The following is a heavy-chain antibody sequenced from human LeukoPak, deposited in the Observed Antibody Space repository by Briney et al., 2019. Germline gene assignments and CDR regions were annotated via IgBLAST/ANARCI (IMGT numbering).Heavy chain of an antibody. D-gene: IGHD2-8*02. CDR3: AGTLLGRLFDY. J-gene: IGHJ4*02. V-gene: IGHV4-4*07. CDR1: GGSISGYY. Sequence: PSETLSLTCTVSGGSISGYYWSWIRQPAGKALEWIGRIHTSGTTNYNPSLKSRVAMSVDTSKSQFSLKLNSVTAADTAVYYCAGTLLGRLFDYWGQGTLVTVSS. CDR2: IHTSGTT.